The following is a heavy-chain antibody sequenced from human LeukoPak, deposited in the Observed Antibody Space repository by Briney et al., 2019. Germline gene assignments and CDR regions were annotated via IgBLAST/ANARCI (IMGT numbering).Heavy chain of an antibody. Sequence: GRSLRLSCAASGFTFSSYAMHWVRQAPGKGLEWVAVISYDGSNKYYADSVKGRFTISRDNSKNTLYLQMNSLRAEDTAVYYCAKETLAYCGGDCPGYFDLWGRGTLVTVSS. J-gene: IGHJ2*01. CDR1: GFTFSSYA. CDR3: AKETLAYCGGDCPGYFDL. D-gene: IGHD2-21*02. V-gene: IGHV3-30*04. CDR2: ISYDGSNK.